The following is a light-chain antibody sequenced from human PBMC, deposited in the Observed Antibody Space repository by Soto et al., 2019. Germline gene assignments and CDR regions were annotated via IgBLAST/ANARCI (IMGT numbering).Light chain of an antibody. V-gene: IGLV2-8*01. CDR2: ELS. J-gene: IGLJ2*01. CDR1: SSDIGGYNY. Sequence: QSALTRPPSASGSPGQSVNISCTGTSSDIGGYNYVSWYQQHPGKAPKLMIYELSKRPSGVPDRFSGSKSGNTASLTVSGLQAEDEADYYCSSYAGSNNFVVFGGGTKLTVL. CDR3: SSYAGSNNFVV.